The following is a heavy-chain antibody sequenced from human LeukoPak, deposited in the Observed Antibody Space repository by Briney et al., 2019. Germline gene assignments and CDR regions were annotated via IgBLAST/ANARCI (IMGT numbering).Heavy chain of an antibody. Sequence: PGGSLRPSCAASGFTFITYSMNWVRQAPGKGLGWVSYIRSSTNPIYYADSVKGRFTISRDNAKNSLYLQMNSLRAEDTAVYYCARGNSCSDTNCYQTPWHWFDPWGQGTLVTVSS. J-gene: IGHJ5*02. V-gene: IGHV3-48*04. D-gene: IGHD2-2*01. CDR2: IRSSTNPI. CDR3: ARGNSCSDTNCYQTPWHWFDP. CDR1: GFTFITYS.